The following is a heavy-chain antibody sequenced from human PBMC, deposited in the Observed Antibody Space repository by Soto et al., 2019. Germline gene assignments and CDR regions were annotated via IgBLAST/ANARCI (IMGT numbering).Heavy chain of an antibody. J-gene: IGHJ4*02. V-gene: IGHV3-30*18. CDR2: ISYDGSNK. CDR3: AKELVNEVAGFDY. D-gene: IGHD6-19*01. Sequence: GGSLRLSCAASGFTFSSYGMHWVRQAPGKGLEWVAVISYDGSNKYYADSVKGRFTISRDNSKNTLYLQMNSLRAEDTAVYYCAKELVNEVAGFDYWGQGTLVTVSS. CDR1: GFTFSSYG.